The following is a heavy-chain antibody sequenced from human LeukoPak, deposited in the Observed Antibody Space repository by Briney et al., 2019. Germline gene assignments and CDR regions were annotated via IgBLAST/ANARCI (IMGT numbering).Heavy chain of an antibody. J-gene: IGHJ5*02. D-gene: IGHD4-11*01. CDR2: IYPGDSDT. CDR1: GYSFTNYW. Sequence: GESLKISCKVSGYSFTNYWIGWVRQMPGKGLEWMGIIYPGDSDTRYSPSFQGQVTISADKSISTAYLQWSSLKASGTAMYYCARHEGTVTTGWFDPWGQGTLVTVSS. V-gene: IGHV5-51*01. CDR3: ARHEGTVTTGWFDP.